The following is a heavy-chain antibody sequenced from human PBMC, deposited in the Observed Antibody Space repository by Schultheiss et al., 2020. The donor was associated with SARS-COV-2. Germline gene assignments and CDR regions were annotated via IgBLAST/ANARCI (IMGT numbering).Heavy chain of an antibody. J-gene: IGHJ5*02. V-gene: IGHV3-30*04. Sequence: GGSLRLSCAASGFTFSSYVMHWVRQAPGKGLEWVAVISYDGSNKYYADSVKGRFTISRDNSKNTLYLQMNSLRAEDTAVYYCASPHYYDSSGYYAFDPWGQGTLVTVSS. CDR1: GFTFSSYV. CDR3: ASPHYYDSSGYYAFDP. D-gene: IGHD3-22*01. CDR2: ISYDGSNK.